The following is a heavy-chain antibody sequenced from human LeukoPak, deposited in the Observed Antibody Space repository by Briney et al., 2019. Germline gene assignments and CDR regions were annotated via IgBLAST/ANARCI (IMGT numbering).Heavy chain of an antibody. D-gene: IGHD1-14*01. J-gene: IGHJ3*02. Sequence: EASLRLSCTASAYTFTGYYLHWVRQAPGQGPEWVGWIDPNNGDTDYAQALQGRVSITRDRSNSTAYMELSRLTSDDTAVYYGARRSRNGRNAFDIWGQGRMVTVSS. V-gene: IGHV1-2*02. CDR2: IDPNNGDT. CDR3: ARRSRNGRNAFDI. CDR1: AYTFTGYY.